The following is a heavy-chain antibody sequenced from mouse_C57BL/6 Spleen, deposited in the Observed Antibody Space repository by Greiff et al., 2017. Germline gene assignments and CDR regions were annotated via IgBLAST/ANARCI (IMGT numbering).Heavy chain of an antibody. D-gene: IGHD3-1*01. CDR3: ARSGGLFDY. V-gene: IGHV1-61*01. Sequence: VQLQQPGAELVRPGSSVKLSCKASGYTFTSYWMDWVKQRPGQGLEWIGNIYPSDSETHYNQKFKDKATLTVDKSSSTAYMQLSSLTSEDSAVYYGARSGGLFDYWGQGTTLTVSS. CDR1: GYTFTSYW. J-gene: IGHJ2*01. CDR2: IYPSDSET.